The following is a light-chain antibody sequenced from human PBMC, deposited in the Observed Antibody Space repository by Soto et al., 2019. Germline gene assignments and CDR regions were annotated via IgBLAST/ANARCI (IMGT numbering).Light chain of an antibody. CDR1: SSNIGAGYD. CDR3: QSYDSSLSVSYV. Sequence: QSVLTQPPSVSGAPGQRVTISCTGSSSNIGAGYDVHWYQQLPGTAPKLLIYGNSNRPSGVPDRFSGSKSGTSPSLAITGLQAEDEADYYCQSYDSSLSVSYVFGTGSKVTVL. V-gene: IGLV1-40*01. CDR2: GNS. J-gene: IGLJ1*01.